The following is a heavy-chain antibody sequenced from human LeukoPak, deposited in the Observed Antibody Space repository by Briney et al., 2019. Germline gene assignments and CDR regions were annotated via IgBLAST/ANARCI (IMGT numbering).Heavy chain of an antibody. V-gene: IGHV3-53*01. CDR2: IYGGST. Sequence: PGGSLRLSCAASGFTVSDNYMTWVRQAPGKGLEWVSIIYGGSTYYADSVKGRFTISRDNSKNTVYLQMNSLRAEDTAVYYCARKFVGVHKTTNSYTYYYYMDVWGKGTTVIVSS. CDR1: GFTVSDNY. CDR3: ARKFVGVHKTTNSYTYYYYMDV. D-gene: IGHD2-2*01. J-gene: IGHJ6*03.